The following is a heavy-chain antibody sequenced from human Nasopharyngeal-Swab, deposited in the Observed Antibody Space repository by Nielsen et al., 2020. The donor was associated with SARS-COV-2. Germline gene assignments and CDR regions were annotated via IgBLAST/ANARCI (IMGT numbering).Heavy chain of an antibody. CDR2: IWYDGSNK. CDR3: AREKNLFDI. Sequence: GGSLRLPCAASGFTFSSYGMHWVRQAPGKGLEWVAVIWYDGSNKYYADSVKGRFTISRDNSKNTLYLQMNSLRAEDTAVYYCAREKNLFDIWGQGTMVTVSS. D-gene: IGHD1-14*01. J-gene: IGHJ3*02. CDR1: GFTFSSYG. V-gene: IGHV3-33*01.